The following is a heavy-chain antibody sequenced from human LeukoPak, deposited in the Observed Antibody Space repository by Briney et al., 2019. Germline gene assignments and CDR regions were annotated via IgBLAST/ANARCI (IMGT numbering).Heavy chain of an antibody. J-gene: IGHJ4*02. Sequence: GGSLRLSCAASGFTFGTYWMHWVRQAPGKGLVWVSRINNDGSTTTYADSVKGRFTISRDNAKNTLYLQMNSLRAEDTAVYYCATMATSHDYWGQGTLVTVSS. V-gene: IGHV3-74*01. CDR3: ATMATSHDY. D-gene: IGHD5-24*01. CDR2: INNDGSTT. CDR1: GFTFGTYW.